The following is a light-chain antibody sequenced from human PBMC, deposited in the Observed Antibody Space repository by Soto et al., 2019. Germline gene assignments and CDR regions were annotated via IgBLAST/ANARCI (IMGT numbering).Light chain of an antibody. CDR3: SSYAASNNLLA. Sequence: QSVLTQPPSASGSPGQSVTISCTGTSSDVGGYNYVSWYQQHPGKAPKLMIYEVSKRPSGVPDRFSGSKSGNTASLTVSGLQAEDEADYYCSSYAASNNLLAFGSGTKLTVL. V-gene: IGLV2-8*01. CDR2: EVS. CDR1: SSDVGGYNY. J-gene: IGLJ1*01.